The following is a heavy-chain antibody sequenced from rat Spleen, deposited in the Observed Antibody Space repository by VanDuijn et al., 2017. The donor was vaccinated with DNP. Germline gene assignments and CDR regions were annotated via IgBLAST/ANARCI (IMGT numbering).Heavy chain of an antibody. CDR2: IRYDGGST. Sequence: EVQLVESGGGLVQPGRSLKLSCAASGFTFSDYYMAWVRQAPTKGLEWVAYIRYDGGSTFYGDSVKGRFTISRDNAKSTLYLQMNSLRSEDTATYYCARPARGWFAYWGQGTLVTVSS. CDR3: ARPARGWFAY. V-gene: IGHV5-22*01. J-gene: IGHJ3*01. CDR1: GFTFSDYY.